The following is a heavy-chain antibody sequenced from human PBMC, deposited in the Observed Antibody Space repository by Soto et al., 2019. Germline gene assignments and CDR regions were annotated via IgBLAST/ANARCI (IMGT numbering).Heavy chain of an antibody. CDR1: GFTFSNYG. CDR2: ISDDGVSK. D-gene: IGHD3-10*01. Sequence: GGSLRLSCAASGFTFSNYGMHWVRQAPGKGLEWVAVISDDGVSKYYADSVQGRFTISRDNSESAVFLQMNSLRPDDTASYFCARAYYFGSGTSYTLYYWGQGTQVTVSS. CDR3: ARAYYFGSGTSYTLYY. V-gene: IGHV3-30*03. J-gene: IGHJ4*02.